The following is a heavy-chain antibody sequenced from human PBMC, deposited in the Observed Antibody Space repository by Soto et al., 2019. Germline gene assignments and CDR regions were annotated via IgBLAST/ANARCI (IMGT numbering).Heavy chain of an antibody. V-gene: IGHV3-53*04. Sequence: GGSLRLSCAASGFTVSSNYMSWVRQAPGKGLEWVSVIYSGGSTYYADSVKGRFTISRHNSKNTLYLLMNSLRAEDTAVYYCARDPGYSYGNTWGQGTLVTVSS. CDR2: IYSGGST. D-gene: IGHD5-18*01. CDR1: GFTVSSNY. CDR3: ARDPGYSYGNT. J-gene: IGHJ5*02.